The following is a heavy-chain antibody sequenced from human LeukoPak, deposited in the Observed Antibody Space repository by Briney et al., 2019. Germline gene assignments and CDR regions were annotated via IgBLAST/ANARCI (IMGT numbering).Heavy chain of an antibody. CDR3: ARDRKRSSSGPYYFDY. CDR2: ISSSSSTI. V-gene: IGHV3-48*01. CDR1: GFTFSSYA. D-gene: IGHD6-6*01. Sequence: GGSLRLSCAASGFTFSSYAMSWVRQAPGKELEWVSCISSSSSTIYYADSVKGRFTISRDNAKNSLFLQMNSLRAEDTAVYYCARDRKRSSSGPYYFDYWGQGTLVTVSS. J-gene: IGHJ4*02.